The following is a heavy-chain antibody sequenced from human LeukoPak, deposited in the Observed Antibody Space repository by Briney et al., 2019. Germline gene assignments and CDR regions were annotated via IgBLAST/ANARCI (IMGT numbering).Heavy chain of an antibody. CDR2: IYYSGST. V-gene: IGHV4-61*01. J-gene: IGHJ5*02. CDR1: GGSVGSGSYY. CDR3: ARDGGYYYYWFDP. Sequence: SETLSLTCTVSGGSVGSGSYYWSWIRQPPGKGLEWIGYIYYSGSTNYNPSLKSRVTISVDTSKNQFSLKLSSVTAADTAVYYCARDGGYYYYWFDPWGQGTLVTVSS. D-gene: IGHD3-22*01.